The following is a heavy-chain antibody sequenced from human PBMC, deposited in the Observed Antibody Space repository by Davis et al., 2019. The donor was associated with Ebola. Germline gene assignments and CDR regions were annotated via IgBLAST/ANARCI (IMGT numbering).Heavy chain of an antibody. CDR3: ARDVTMIVGGWFDP. V-gene: IGHV1-69*04. Sequence: SVKVSCKASGVTFSSYAISWVRQAPGQGLEWMGRIIPILGIANYAQKFQGRVTMTTDTSTSTAYMELRSLRSDDTAVYYCARDVTMIVGGWFDPWGQGTLVTVSS. D-gene: IGHD3-22*01. CDR2: IIPILGIA. CDR1: GVTFSSYA. J-gene: IGHJ5*02.